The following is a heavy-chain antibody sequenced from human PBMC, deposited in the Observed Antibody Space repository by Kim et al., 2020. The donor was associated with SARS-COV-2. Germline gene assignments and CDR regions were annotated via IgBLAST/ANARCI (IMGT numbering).Heavy chain of an antibody. CDR3: AKGTGQGIYYYYGMDV. D-gene: IGHD3-10*01. J-gene: IGHJ6*02. CDR2: INWNSGTI. V-gene: IGHV3-9*01. CDR1: GFTFDDYA. Sequence: GGSLRLSCAASGFTFDDYAMHWVRQAPGQGLEWVSGINWNSGTICYADSVKGRFTISRDNAKNSLYLQMNSLRAEDTALYFCAKGTGQGIYYYYGMDVWGPGTTVTVSS.